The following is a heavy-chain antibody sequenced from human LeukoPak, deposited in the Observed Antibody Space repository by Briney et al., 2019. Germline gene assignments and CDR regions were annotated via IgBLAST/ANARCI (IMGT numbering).Heavy chain of an antibody. Sequence: SESLSLTCTVSGGSISSSSYYWGWIRQPPGKGLEWIGSIYYSGSTYYNPSLKSRVTISVDTSKNQFSLKLSSVTAADTAVYYCASMYYYDSSSYNWFDPWGQGTLVTVSS. CDR1: GGSISSSSYY. J-gene: IGHJ5*02. CDR3: ASMYYYDSSSYNWFDP. V-gene: IGHV4-39*01. CDR2: IYYSGST. D-gene: IGHD3-22*01.